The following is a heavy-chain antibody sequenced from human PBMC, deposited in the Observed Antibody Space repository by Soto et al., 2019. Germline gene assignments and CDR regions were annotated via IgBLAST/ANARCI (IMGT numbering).Heavy chain of an antibody. J-gene: IGHJ5*02. D-gene: IGHD6-19*01. CDR3: ARGASGWYYDNGFAP. CDR2: IYHSGST. CDR1: GGYIRGGGYC. Sequence: SEIQSLSCAVAGGYIRGGGYCWSVIQQPPGKGLEWIGYIYHSGSTYYNPSLKSRVTISVDRSKNQFSLKLSSVTAADTAVYYCARGASGWYYDNGFAPWGQGTLVTVSS. V-gene: IGHV4-30-2*01.